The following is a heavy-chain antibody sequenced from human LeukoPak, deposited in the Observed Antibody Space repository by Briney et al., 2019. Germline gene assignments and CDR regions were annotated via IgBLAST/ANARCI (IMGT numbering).Heavy chain of an antibody. V-gene: IGHV1-69*05. Sequence: PWASVKVSCKASGGTFSSYAISWVRQAPGQGLEWMGGIISIFGTANYAQKFQGRVTITTDESTSTAYMELSSLRSEDTAVYYCAREIRPHYSGSYWAYWGQGTLVTVSS. CDR1: GGTFSSYA. CDR3: AREIRPHYSGSYWAY. CDR2: IISIFGTA. J-gene: IGHJ4*02. D-gene: IGHD1-26*01.